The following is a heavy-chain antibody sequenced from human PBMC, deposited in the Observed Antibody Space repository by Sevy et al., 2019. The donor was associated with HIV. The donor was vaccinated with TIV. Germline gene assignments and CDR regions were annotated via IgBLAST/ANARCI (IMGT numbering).Heavy chain of an antibody. CDR1: GYTFSSNG. V-gene: IGHV1-18*01. CDR2: IGLYNGNS. Sequence: ASAKVSCKASGYTFSSNGITWVRQAPGQGLEWMGWIGLYNGNSNYAQKFRDRVTMTADTSTSTAYMELRSLRSDDTAVYYCARVPTYYYGSATYFDSWGQGSLVTVSS. J-gene: IGHJ4*02. D-gene: IGHD3-10*01. CDR3: ARVPTYYYGSATYFDS.